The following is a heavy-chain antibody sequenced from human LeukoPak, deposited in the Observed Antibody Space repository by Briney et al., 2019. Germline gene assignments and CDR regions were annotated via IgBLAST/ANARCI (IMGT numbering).Heavy chain of an antibody. Sequence: SETLSLTRTVSGGSISSYYWSWIRQPPGKGLEWIGYIYYSGSTNYNPSLKSRVTISVDTSKNQFSLKLSSVTAADTAVYYCARSGGRSVSNGPLFDYWGQGTLVTVSS. CDR2: IYYSGST. CDR1: GGSISSYY. V-gene: IGHV4-59*01. J-gene: IGHJ4*02. D-gene: IGHD3-16*01. CDR3: ARSGGRSVSNGPLFDY.